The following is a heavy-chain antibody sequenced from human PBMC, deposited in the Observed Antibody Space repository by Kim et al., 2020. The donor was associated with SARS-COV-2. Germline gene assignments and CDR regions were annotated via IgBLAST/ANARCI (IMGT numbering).Heavy chain of an antibody. CDR3: AKDRLVANWGEFDI. D-gene: IGHD7-27*01. V-gene: IGHV3-30*18. Sequence: GGSLRLSCAASGFTFSSYGMHWVRQAPGKGLEWVAVISYDGSNKYYADSVKGRFTISRDNSKNTLYLQMNSLRAEDTAVYYCAKDRLVANWGEFDIWGQGTMVTVSS. CDR1: GFTFSSYG. CDR2: ISYDGSNK. J-gene: IGHJ3*02.